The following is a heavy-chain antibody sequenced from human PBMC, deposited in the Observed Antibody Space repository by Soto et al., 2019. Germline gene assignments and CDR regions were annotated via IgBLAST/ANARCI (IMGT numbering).Heavy chain of an antibody. Sequence: SETLSLTCTVSGGSISSYYWSWIRQPPGKGLEWIGYIYYSGSTNYNPSLKSRVTISVDTSKNQFSLKLSSVTAADTAVYYCARSSSSWYAHALFSDYWGQGTLVTVSS. V-gene: IGHV4-59*01. D-gene: IGHD6-13*01. J-gene: IGHJ4*02. CDR3: ARSSSSWYAHALFSDY. CDR2: IYYSGST. CDR1: GGSISSYY.